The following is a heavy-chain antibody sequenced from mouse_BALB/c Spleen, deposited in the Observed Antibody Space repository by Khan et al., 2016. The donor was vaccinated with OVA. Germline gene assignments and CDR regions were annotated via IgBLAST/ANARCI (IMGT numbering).Heavy chain of an antibody. CDR3: ARTAYGRLGY. V-gene: IGHV1-18*01. CDR1: GYTFTDYN. CDR2: INPNNGGT. D-gene: IGHD1-1*01. Sequence: EVQGVESGPELVKPGASVKIPCKASGYTFTDYNMDWVKQSHGKSLEWIGDINPNNGGTIYNQKFKGKATLTVDKSSSTAYMELSSLTSEDTAFYYCARTAYGRLGYWGQGTTLTVSS. J-gene: IGHJ2*01.